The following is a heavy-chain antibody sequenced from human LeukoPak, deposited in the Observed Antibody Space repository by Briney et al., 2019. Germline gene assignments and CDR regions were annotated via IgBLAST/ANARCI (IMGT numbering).Heavy chain of an antibody. D-gene: IGHD3-22*01. V-gene: IGHV3-30*18. CDR2: ISYDGSNK. J-gene: IGHJ4*02. CDR1: GFTVSSKY. Sequence: GGSLRLSCAASGFTVSSKYMSWVRQAPGKGLEWVAVISYDGSNKYYADSVKGRFTISRDNSKNTLYLQMNSLRAEDTAVYYCAKDRGPYYYDSSGYYDYWGQGTLVTVSS. CDR3: AKDRGPYYYDSSGYYDY.